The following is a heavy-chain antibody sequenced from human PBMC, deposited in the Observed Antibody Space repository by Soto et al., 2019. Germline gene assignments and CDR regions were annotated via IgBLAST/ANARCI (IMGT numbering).Heavy chain of an antibody. Sequence: RSQTLSLPCAISGDSVSSNTAAWNWIRSSPSRGLEWLGRTYYRSNWRHDYAVSVKSRITVNPDTSKNHFSLQLNSVTPDDTAVYYCARGVAGTGFDLWGQGTLVTVSS. D-gene: IGHD6-19*01. V-gene: IGHV6-1*01. J-gene: IGHJ4*02. CDR3: ARGVAGTGFDL. CDR1: GDSVSSNTAA. CDR2: TYYRSNWRH.